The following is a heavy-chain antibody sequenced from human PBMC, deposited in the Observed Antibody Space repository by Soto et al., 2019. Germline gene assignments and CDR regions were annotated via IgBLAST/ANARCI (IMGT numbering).Heavy chain of an antibody. CDR2: INHSGST. V-gene: IGHV4-34*01. Sequence: PSETLSLTCAVYGGSFSGYYWSWIRQPPGKGLEWIGEINHSGSTNYNPSLKSRVTISVDTSKNQFSLKLSSVTAADTAVYYCARGLAYYYDSSGYYTWFDPWGQGTLVTVS. D-gene: IGHD3-22*01. CDR1: GGSFSGYY. J-gene: IGHJ5*02. CDR3: ARGLAYYYDSSGYYTWFDP.